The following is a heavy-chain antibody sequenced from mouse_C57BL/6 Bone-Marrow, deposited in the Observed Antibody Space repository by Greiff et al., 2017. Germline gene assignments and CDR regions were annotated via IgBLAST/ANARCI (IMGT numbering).Heavy chain of an antibody. Sequence: VQLQQPGAELVMPGASVKLSCKASGYTFTSYWMHWVKQRPGQGLEWIGEIDPSDSYTNYNQKFKGKSTVTVDKSSSTAYMQLSSLTSEDSAVYYWARDYGSGDVSMDDWGQGTSVTVSS. V-gene: IGHV1-69*01. CDR1: GYTFTSYW. D-gene: IGHD1-1*01. CDR2: IDPSDSYT. CDR3: ARDYGSGDVSMDD. J-gene: IGHJ4*01.